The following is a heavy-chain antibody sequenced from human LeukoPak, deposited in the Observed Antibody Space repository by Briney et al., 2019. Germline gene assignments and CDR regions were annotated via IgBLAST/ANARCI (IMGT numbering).Heavy chain of an antibody. CDR2: ISWNSGSI. J-gene: IGHJ4*02. CDR3: AKGPYGSGSYYDY. V-gene: IGHV3-9*01. D-gene: IGHD3-10*01. CDR1: GFAFDDYA. Sequence: GRSLRLSCAASGFAFDDYAMHWVLQAPGKGLEWVSGISWNSGSIGYADSVKGRFTVSRDNAKNSLYLQMNSLRAEDTALYYCAKGPYGSGSYYDYWGQGTLVTVSS.